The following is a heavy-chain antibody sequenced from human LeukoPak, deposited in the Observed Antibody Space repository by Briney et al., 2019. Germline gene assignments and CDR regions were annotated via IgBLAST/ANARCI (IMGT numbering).Heavy chain of an antibody. D-gene: IGHD5-24*01. J-gene: IGHJ6*02. CDR3: TRLHIGQPMDRFNYYAMDV. V-gene: IGHV1-2*02. CDR2: INPNSGDT. Sequence: WASVKVSCKASVYSSTDDYMRWGRQAPGQGLEWMGWINPNSGDTNYAQKFQGRVTMTTDTSISTAYMEVSRLRSDDTAVYYITRLHIGQPMDRFNYYAMDVWGQGTTVTVSS. CDR1: VYSSTDDY.